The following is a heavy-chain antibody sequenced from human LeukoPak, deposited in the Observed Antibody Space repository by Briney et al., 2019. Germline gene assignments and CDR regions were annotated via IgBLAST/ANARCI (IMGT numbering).Heavy chain of an antibody. J-gene: IGHJ4*02. CDR2: IRYDAANQ. Sequence: GGSLRISCGASGFDFRNNGMHWVRQAPGKGLEWVAFIRYDAANQYYADPVKGRFTIPRDNSKNTLYLQMDSLRSDDTAIYHCAKDISVSGSYFVYWGQGTLVTVSS. CDR3: AKDISVSGSYFVY. V-gene: IGHV3-30*02. D-gene: IGHD6-19*01. CDR1: GFDFRNNG.